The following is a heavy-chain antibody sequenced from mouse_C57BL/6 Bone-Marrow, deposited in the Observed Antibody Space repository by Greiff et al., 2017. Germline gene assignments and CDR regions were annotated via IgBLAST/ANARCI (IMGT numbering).Heavy chain of an antibody. D-gene: IGHD2-3*01. CDR1: GFNINDYS. V-gene: IGHV14-1*01. CDR2: FDPEDGDT. Sequence: EVQLQQSGAELVRPGASVKLSCTASGFNINDYSIHWVKQRPEQGLEWIGWFDPEDGDTEYAPKFQGKATMTADTSSNTVYLQLSSLTSEDTAVYYCTTHQEVTTSYFDVWGTGTTVTVSS. CDR3: TTHQEVTTSYFDV. J-gene: IGHJ1*03.